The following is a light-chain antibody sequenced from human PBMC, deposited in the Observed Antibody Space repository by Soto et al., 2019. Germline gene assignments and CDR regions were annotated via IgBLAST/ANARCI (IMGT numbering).Light chain of an antibody. J-gene: IGLJ2*01. CDR2: RNN. Sequence: QSVLTQPPSASGTPGQRVTISCSGSSSNIGSKYVYWYQQLPGTAPKLLIYRNNQRPSGVPDRFSGSKSGTSASLAISGLRSEDEADYYCAAWDDSLSGPVVFGGGTKLTVL. V-gene: IGLV1-47*01. CDR3: AAWDDSLSGPVV. CDR1: SSNIGSKY.